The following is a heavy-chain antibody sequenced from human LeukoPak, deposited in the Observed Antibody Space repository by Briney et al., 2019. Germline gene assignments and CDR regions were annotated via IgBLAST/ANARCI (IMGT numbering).Heavy chain of an antibody. J-gene: IGHJ5*02. CDR1: GYTFTDYY. Sequence: GATVKISCKASGYTFTDYYIHWVQQAPGKGLEWMGRIDPENGKTKYTEKLQGRINITADTSADTGYMEMSNLRSEDTAVYFCFANSGSYQGWFDPWGQGTLVIVSS. D-gene: IGHD1-26*01. CDR2: IDPENGKT. CDR3: FANSGSYQGWFDP. V-gene: IGHV1-69-2*01.